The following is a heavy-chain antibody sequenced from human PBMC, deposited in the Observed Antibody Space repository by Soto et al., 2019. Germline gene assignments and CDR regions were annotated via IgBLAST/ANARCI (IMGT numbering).Heavy chain of an antibody. Sequence: GGSLRLSCAAPGFTFSSYAMHWVRQAPGKGLEWVAVISYDGSNKYYADSVKGRFTISRDNSKNTLYLQMNSLRAEDTAVYYCARSLSRVGPFDYWGQGTLVTVSS. CDR3: ARSLSRVGPFDY. CDR1: GFTFSSYA. V-gene: IGHV3-30-3*01. J-gene: IGHJ4*02. D-gene: IGHD3-16*02. CDR2: ISYDGSNK.